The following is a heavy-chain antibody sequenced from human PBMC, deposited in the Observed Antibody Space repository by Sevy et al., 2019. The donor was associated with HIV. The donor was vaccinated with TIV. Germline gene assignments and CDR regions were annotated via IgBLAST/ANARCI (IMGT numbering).Heavy chain of an antibody. V-gene: IGHV3-30*18. CDR2: ISHDGINE. J-gene: IGHJ6*02. CDR3: ANAYSGSYSHSYLYALDV. Sequence: GGSLRLSCIGSGFSFSYYGIHWVRQSPGKGLDWVALISHDGINEYYADSVKGRFTISSDNSKNTLYLEMNSLRNEDTAIYFCANAYSGSYSHSYLYALDVWGQGTTVTVSS. D-gene: IGHD1-26*01. CDR1: GFSFSYYG.